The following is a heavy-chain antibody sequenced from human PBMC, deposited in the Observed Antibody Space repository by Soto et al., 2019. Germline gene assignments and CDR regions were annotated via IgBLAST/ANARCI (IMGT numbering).Heavy chain of an antibody. CDR1: GGTFANFI. J-gene: IGHJ6*02. V-gene: IGHV1-69*01. CDR3: SSNGTYRSSLSQYSGMDA. CDR2: IVPMFGTA. Sequence: QVQLVQSGAEVKEPGSSVKVSCKASGGTFANFIMNWVRQTPGQGLEWMGGIVPMFGTATYAEKFKGRVRFAGTQSRSTASMEPTSLTTQDTAAYYCSSNGTYRSSLSQYSGMDACGQGNTVSGSS. D-gene: IGHD6-6*01.